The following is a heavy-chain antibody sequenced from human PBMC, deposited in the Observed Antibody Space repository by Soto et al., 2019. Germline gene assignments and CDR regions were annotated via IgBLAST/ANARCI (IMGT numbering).Heavy chain of an antibody. Sequence: GGSLRLCCVGSGFTFSAYWMAWVRQAPGKGLEWVANINEDGSAHNYLASLEGRFTVSRDNAKNSLFLQVDTLRVDDTAVYYCAKVPAHTTTFDYWGQGTLVTVSS. CDR1: GFTFSAYW. J-gene: IGHJ4*02. CDR2: INEDGSAH. V-gene: IGHV3-7*03. CDR3: AKVPAHTTTFDY.